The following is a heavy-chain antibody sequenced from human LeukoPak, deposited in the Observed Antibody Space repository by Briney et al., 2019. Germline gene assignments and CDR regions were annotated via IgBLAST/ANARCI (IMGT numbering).Heavy chain of an antibody. CDR3: ARDFPIAARDYYYMDV. CDR1: GGSISSGGYY. Sequence: SETLSLTCTVSGGSISSGGYYWSWIRQHPGKGLEWIGYIYYSGSTYYNPSLKSRVTISVDTSKNQFSLKLSSVTAADTAVYYCARDFPIAARDYYYMDVWGKGTTVTVSS. V-gene: IGHV4-31*03. D-gene: IGHD6-6*01. CDR2: IYYSGST. J-gene: IGHJ6*03.